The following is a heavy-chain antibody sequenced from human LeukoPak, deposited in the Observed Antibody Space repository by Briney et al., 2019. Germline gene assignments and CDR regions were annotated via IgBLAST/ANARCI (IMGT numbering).Heavy chain of an antibody. CDR1: GGTFSSYA. J-gene: IGHJ3*02. D-gene: IGHD3-22*01. CDR2: IIPIFDTA. Sequence: ASVKVSCKASGGTFSSYAISWVRQAPGQGLEWMGGIIPIFDTAVYAQKFQGRVTMTEDTSTDTAYMELSSLRSEDTAVYYCATRDDGSGYRVRDAFDIWGQGTRVTVSS. CDR3: ATRDDGSGYRVRDAFDI. V-gene: IGHV1-69*06.